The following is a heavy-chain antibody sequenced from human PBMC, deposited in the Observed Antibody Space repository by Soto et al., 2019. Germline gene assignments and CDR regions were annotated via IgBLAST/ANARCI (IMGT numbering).Heavy chain of an antibody. J-gene: IGHJ6*02. V-gene: IGHV3-33*01. CDR1: GFTFSSYG. D-gene: IGHD1-26*01. CDR3: ARGGGSYQGGRHYYGMDV. CDR2: IWYDGSNK. Sequence: QVQLVESGGGVVQPGRSLRLSCAASGFTFSSYGMHWVRQAPGKGLEWVAVIWYDGSNKYYADSVKGRFTISRDNSKNTLYLQMNSLRAEDTAVYYCARGGGSYQGGRHYYGMDVWGQGTTVTVSS.